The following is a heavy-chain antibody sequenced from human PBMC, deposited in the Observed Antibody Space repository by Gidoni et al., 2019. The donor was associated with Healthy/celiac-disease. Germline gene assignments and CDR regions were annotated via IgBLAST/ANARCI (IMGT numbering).Heavy chain of an antibody. Sequence: EVQLLESGGGLVQPGGSRILSCAASGFTFRCYAMSWVRQAPGKGLEWVSAISGSGGSTYYADSVKGRFTISRDNSKNTLYLQMNSLRAEDTAVYYCAVPAAPNLGYYGMDVWGQGTTVTVSS. CDR1: GFTFRCYA. D-gene: IGHD2-2*01. CDR2: ISGSGGST. V-gene: IGHV3-23*01. J-gene: IGHJ6*02. CDR3: AVPAAPNLGYYGMDV.